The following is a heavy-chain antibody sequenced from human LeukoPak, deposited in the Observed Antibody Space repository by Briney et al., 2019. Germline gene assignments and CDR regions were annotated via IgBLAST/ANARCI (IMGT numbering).Heavy chain of an antibody. V-gene: IGHV4-31*03. CDR2: IYYSGST. CDR1: GGSISGGGYY. D-gene: IGHD2-15*01. J-gene: IGHJ4*02. CDR3: ARYCSGGSCSGYYFDY. Sequence: PSETLSLTCTVSGGSISGGGYYWSWIRQHPGKGLEWIGYIYYSGSTYYNPSLKSRVTISVDTSKNQFSLKLSSVTAADTAVYYCARYCSGGSCSGYYFDYWGQGTLVTVSS.